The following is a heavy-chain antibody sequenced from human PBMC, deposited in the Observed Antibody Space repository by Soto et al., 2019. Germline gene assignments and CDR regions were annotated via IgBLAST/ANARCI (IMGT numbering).Heavy chain of an antibody. J-gene: IGHJ5*02. Sequence: SQVPGKGLVWVSRIKGDESVINYEDSVKGRFTISRDNAKNMLFLQMNSLRVEDTGLYYCTKDPGLNWFDPWGQGTLVTVS. V-gene: IGHV3-74*01. CDR2: IKGDESVI. CDR3: TKDPGLNWFDP.